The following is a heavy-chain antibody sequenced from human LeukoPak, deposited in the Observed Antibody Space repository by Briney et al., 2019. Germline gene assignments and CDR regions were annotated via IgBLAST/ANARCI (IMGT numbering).Heavy chain of an antibody. J-gene: IGHJ5*02. D-gene: IGHD6-13*01. CDR3: ARGLVAAAEGWFDP. V-gene: IGHV4-59*01. CDR1: GGSISSYY. CDR2: IYYSGST. Sequence: PSETLSLTCTVSGGSISSYYWSWIRQPPGKGLEWIGYIYYSGSTNYNPSLKSRVTISVDTSKNQFSLKLSSVTAADTAVYYCARGLVAAAEGWFDPWGQGTLVTVSS.